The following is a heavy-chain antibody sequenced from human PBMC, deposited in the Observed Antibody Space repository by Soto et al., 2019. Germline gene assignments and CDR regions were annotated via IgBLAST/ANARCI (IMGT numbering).Heavy chain of an antibody. J-gene: IGHJ3*02. Sequence: QVQLVQSGAEVKKPGSSVKVSCKASGGTFSSYAISWVGQAPGQGLEWMGGIIPIFGTANYAQKFQGRVTITADESTSTAYMELSSLRSEDTAVYYCARDYCSGGSCYPSVRALDAFDIWGQGTMVTVSS. D-gene: IGHD2-15*01. CDR1: GGTFSSYA. V-gene: IGHV1-69*01. CDR2: IIPIFGTA. CDR3: ARDYCSGGSCYPSVRALDAFDI.